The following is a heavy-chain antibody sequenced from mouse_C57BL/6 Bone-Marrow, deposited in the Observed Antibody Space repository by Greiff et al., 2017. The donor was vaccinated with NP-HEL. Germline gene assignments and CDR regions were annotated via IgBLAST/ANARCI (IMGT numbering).Heavy chain of an antibody. CDR3: TRHGTTVDPDY. CDR2: IRNKANNHAT. CDR1: GFTFSDAW. J-gene: IGHJ2*01. Sequence: EVKLVESGGGLVQPGGSMKLSCAASGFTFSDAWMDWVRQSPEKGLEWVAEIRNKANNHATYYAESVKGRFTISRDDSKSSVYLQMNSLRAEDTGIYYCTRHGTTVDPDYWGQGTTLTVSS. V-gene: IGHV6-6*01. D-gene: IGHD1-1*01.